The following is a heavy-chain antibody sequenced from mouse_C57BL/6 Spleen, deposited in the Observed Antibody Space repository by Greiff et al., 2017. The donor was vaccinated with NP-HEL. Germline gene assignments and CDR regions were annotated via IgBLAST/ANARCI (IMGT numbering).Heavy chain of an antibody. D-gene: IGHD1-1*01. CDR1: GYTFTSYW. CDR2: IHPNSGST. CDR3: ARDGSSLYYAMDY. J-gene: IGHJ4*01. V-gene: IGHV1-64*01. Sequence: QVQLQQPGAELVKPGASVKLSCKASGYTFTSYWMHWVKQRPGQGLEWIGMIHPNSGSTNYNEKFKSKATLTVDKSSSTAYMQLSSLTSEDSAVYYCARDGSSLYYAMDYWGQGTSVTVSS.